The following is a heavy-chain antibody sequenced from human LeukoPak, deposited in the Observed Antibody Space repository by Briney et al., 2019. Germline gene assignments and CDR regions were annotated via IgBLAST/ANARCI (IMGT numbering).Heavy chain of an antibody. V-gene: IGHV4-34*01. J-gene: IGHJ6*03. D-gene: IGHD6-13*01. CDR2: INHSGST. CDR3: ARDQIYSSSWYEGFYYYYYMDV. Sequence: SETLSLTCAVYGGSFSGYYWSWIRQPPGKGLGWIGEINHSGSTNYNPSLKSRVTISVDTSKNQFSLKLSSVTAADTAVYYCARDQIYSSSWYEGFYYYYYMDVWGKGTTVTVSS. CDR1: GGSFSGYY.